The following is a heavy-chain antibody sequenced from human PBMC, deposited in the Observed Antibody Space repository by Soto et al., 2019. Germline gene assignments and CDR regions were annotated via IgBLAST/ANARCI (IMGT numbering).Heavy chain of an antibody. Sequence: SETLSLTCTVSGGSISSSSSYWGWIRQPPGKGLEWIGSMSYSGSTYNNPSLKSRVTLSVDTSQSRISLRLTSVTAADTAVYYCARHRVPSVYDTIPGCFDSWGQGILVTVSS. D-gene: IGHD5-12*01. CDR3: ARHRVPSVYDTIPGCFDS. CDR1: GGSISSSSSY. V-gene: IGHV4-39*01. J-gene: IGHJ4*02. CDR2: MSYSGST.